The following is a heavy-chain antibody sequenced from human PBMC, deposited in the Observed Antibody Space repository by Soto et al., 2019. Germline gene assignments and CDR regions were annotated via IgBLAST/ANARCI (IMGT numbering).Heavy chain of an antibody. CDR1: GFTFTSSA. CDR3: LGRMATMDFDY. V-gene: IGHV1-58*02. Sequence: SVKVSCKASGFTFTSSAMQWVRQARGQRLEWIGWIVVGSGNTNYAQKFQGRVTMTEDTSTDTAYMELSSLRSEDTAVYYCLGRMATMDFDYWGQGTLVTVSS. CDR2: IVVGSGNT. J-gene: IGHJ4*02. D-gene: IGHD5-12*01.